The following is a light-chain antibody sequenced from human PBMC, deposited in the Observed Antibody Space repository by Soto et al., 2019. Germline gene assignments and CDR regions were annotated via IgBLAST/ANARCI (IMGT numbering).Light chain of an antibody. CDR3: QAWDSSTVV. J-gene: IGLJ2*01. V-gene: IGLV3-1*01. Sequence: SYELTQPPSVSVSPGLTASITCSGDKLGDKYACWYQQKPGQSPVLVIYQDSKRPSGIPERFSGSNSGNTATLTISGTQAMDEADYSCQAWDSSTVVFGGGTKLTVL. CDR2: QDS. CDR1: KLGDKY.